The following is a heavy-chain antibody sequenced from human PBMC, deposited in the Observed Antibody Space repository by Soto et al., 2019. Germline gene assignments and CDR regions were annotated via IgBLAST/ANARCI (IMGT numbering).Heavy chain of an antibody. CDR3: ARALAKGGGSAGFDY. D-gene: IGHD1-26*01. Sequence: VASVKFSFHASGYTFTVYYMHWVRQTPGQGLEWMGWINPKSGGTMYPQKFQGRVTMTWDTSISTAYMALTRPRSDDTAVYYCARALAKGGGSAGFDYWGQGTLVTVSS. CDR2: INPKSGGT. CDR1: GYTFTVYY. V-gene: IGHV1-2*02. J-gene: IGHJ4*02.